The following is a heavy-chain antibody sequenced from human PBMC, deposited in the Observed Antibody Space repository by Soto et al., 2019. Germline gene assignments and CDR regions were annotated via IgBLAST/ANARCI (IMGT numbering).Heavy chain of an antibody. J-gene: IGHJ3*02. CDR1: GYTFTGYY. Sequence: ASVKVSCKASGYTFTGYYMHWVRQAPGQGLEWMGWINPNSGGTNYAQKFQGWVTMTRDRSISTAYMELSRLRSDDTAVYYCAREHPYSSAFDIWGQGTMVTVSS. D-gene: IGHD6-13*01. CDR2: INPNSGGT. CDR3: AREHPYSSAFDI. V-gene: IGHV1-2*04.